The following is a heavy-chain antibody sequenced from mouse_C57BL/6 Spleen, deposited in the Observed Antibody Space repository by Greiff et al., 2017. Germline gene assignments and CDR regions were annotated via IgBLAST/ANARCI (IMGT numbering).Heavy chain of an antibody. CDR3: ARMEGYGNAHYYARDY. Sequence: VPLQQPGAELVKPGASVTMSCKASGYTFPSYWITWVKQRPGQGLVWIGEIHPGSGSTNYNEKFKSKATLTVDTSSSPAYMQLSSLKVEDSAVYYCARMEGYGNAHYYARDYWGQGTSVTVSS. D-gene: IGHD2-1*01. CDR1: GYTFPSYW. V-gene: IGHV1-55*01. J-gene: IGHJ4*01. CDR2: IHPGSGST.